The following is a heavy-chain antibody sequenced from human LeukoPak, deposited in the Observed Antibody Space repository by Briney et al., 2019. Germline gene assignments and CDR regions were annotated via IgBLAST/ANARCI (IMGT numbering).Heavy chain of an antibody. V-gene: IGHV1-18*01. J-gene: IGHJ4*02. Sequence: ASVKVSCKASGYTFTSYGISWVRQAPGQGLEWMGWISAYNGNTNYAQKLQGRATMTTDTSTSTAYMELRSLRSDDTAVYYCARVLSVYYDSRGLFDYWGQGTLVTVSS. CDR2: ISAYNGNT. D-gene: IGHD3-22*01. CDR1: GYTFTSYG. CDR3: ARVLSVYYDSRGLFDY.